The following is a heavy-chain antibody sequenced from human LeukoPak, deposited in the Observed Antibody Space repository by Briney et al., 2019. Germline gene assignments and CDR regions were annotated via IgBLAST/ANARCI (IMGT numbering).Heavy chain of an antibody. V-gene: IGHV4-59*01. Sequence: SETLSLTCTVSGGSISSYYWSWIRQPPGKGLEWIGYIYYSGSTNYNPSLKSRVTISVDTSKNQFSLKLSSVTAADTAVYYCARDTAMVGGYFDYWGQGTLVTVSS. D-gene: IGHD5-18*01. CDR1: GGSISSYY. J-gene: IGHJ4*02. CDR3: ARDTAMVGGYFDY. CDR2: IYYSGST.